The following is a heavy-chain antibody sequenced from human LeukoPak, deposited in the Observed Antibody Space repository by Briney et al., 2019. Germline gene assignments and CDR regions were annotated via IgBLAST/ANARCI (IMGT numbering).Heavy chain of an antibody. CDR2: FSYDGSTQ. D-gene: IGHD5-12*01. V-gene: IGHV3-30-3*01. J-gene: IGHJ4*02. CDR1: GFTFSTYA. Sequence: GRSLRLSCAGSGFTFSTYAMHWVRKAPGKGLEWVALFSYDGSTQRYADSVKGRFTISRDNSKNSLYLQMNSLRTEDTAVYYCAKAKGGFSGYDYLFDYWGQGTLVTVSS. CDR3: AKAKGGFSGYDYLFDY.